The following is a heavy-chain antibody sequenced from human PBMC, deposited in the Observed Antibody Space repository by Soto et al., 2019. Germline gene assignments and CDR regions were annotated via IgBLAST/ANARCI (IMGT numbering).Heavy chain of an antibody. CDR2: IYYSGST. CDR3: ARWPQLKPRFDY. J-gene: IGHJ4*02. V-gene: IGHV4-31*03. Sequence: TLSLTCTVSGGSISSGDYYWSFIRQHPGKGLEWIGYIYYSGSTYYNPSLKSRVTISVDTSKNQFSLKLSSVTAADTAVYYCARWPQLKPRFDYWGQGTLVTVSS. D-gene: IGHD1-1*01. CDR1: GGSISSGDYY.